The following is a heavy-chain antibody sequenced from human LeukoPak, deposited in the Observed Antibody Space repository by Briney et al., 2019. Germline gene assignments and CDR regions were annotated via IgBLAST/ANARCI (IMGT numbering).Heavy chain of an antibody. CDR3: ATSRSDDFWSGYTYYYGMDV. D-gene: IGHD3-3*01. V-gene: IGHV1-24*01. CDR2: FDPEDGET. J-gene: IGHJ6*02. CDR1: GYTLTELS. Sequence: ASVKVSCKVSGYTLTELSMHWVRQAPGKGLEWMGGFDPEDGETIYAQKFQGRVTMTEDTSTDTAYMELSSLRSEDTAVYYCATSRSDDFWSGYTYYYGMDVWGQGTTVTVSS.